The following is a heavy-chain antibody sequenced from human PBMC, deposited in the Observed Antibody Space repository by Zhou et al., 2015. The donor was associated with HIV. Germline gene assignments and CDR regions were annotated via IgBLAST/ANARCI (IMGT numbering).Heavy chain of an antibody. V-gene: IGHV1-2*02. CDR1: GYTFTAYH. CDR2: ISGESGGT. CDR3: ARSAMQQLAVRFGVWLDP. Sequence: AQLQQSGPALKSPGASVKVSCKTSGYTFTAYHVHWVRQAPGQGLEWMGWISGESGGTKYAQNFQGRLVITRDTSTSTAYMELTRLTSDDTAVYFCARSAMQQLAVRFGVWLDPWGQGTLSPSPQ. J-gene: IGHJ5*02. D-gene: IGHD2-8*01.